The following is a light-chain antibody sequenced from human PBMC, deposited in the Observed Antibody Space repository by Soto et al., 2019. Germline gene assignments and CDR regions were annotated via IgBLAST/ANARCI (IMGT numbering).Light chain of an antibody. J-gene: IGKJ4*01. CDR3: QQDYNSLT. CDR2: GAS. Sequence: EIVLTQSPATLSFSPGERATLSCRASQSVSSSYLSWYQHKPGQAPRLLIYGASTRATGIPARFSGSGSGTDFTLTISSLQPEDFAVYYCQQDYNSLTFGGGTKVDIK. CDR1: QSVSSSY. V-gene: IGKV3D-7*01.